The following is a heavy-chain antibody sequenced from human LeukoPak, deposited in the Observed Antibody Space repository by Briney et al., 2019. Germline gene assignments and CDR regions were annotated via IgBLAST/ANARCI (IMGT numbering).Heavy chain of an antibody. CDR1: GGSINSYY. V-gene: IGHV4-59*08. D-gene: IGHD3-16*01. CDR3: ARHGGGAADFGY. CDR2: IYYSGST. Sequence: SETLSLTCTVSGGSINSYYWSWIRQPPGKGLEWIGYIYYSGSTNYNPSLKSRVPISVDTYKNQFSLRLSSVTAADTAVYYCARHGGGAADFGYWGQGTLVTVSS. J-gene: IGHJ4*02.